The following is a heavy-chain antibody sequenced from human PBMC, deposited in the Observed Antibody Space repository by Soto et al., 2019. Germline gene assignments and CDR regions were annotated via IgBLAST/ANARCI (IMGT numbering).Heavy chain of an antibody. D-gene: IGHD2-15*01. CDR3: ARGPFTVYCSGGSCYSRAVNY. CDR2: MNPNSGNT. V-gene: IGHV1-8*01. J-gene: IGHJ4*02. CDR1: GYTFTSYD. Sequence: QVQLVQSGAEVKKPGASVKVSCKASGYTFTSYDINWVRQATGQGLEWMGWMNPNSGNTGYAQKFQGRVTMTRNTSISTAYMELSSLRSEDTAVYYCARGPFTVYCSGGSCYSRAVNYWGQGTLVTVSS.